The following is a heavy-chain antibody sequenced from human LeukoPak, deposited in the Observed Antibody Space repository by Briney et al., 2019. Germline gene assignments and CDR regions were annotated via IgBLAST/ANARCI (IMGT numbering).Heavy chain of an antibody. CDR1: GGTFSSYA. CDR3: ARDHVEMAGGITMIVVVILGDY. J-gene: IGHJ4*02. D-gene: IGHD3-22*01. CDR2: IIPILGIA. V-gene: IGHV1-69*04. Sequence: SVKVSCKASGGTFSSYAISWVRQAPGQGLEWMGRIIPILGIANYAQKFQGRVTITADKSTSTAYMELSSLRSEDTAVYYCARDHVEMAGGITMIVVVILGDYWGQGTLVTVSS.